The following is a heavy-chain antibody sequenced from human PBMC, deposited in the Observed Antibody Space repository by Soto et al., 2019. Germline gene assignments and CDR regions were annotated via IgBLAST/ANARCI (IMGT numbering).Heavy chain of an antibody. CDR1: GGSISSYY. CDR3: GRYCSGGSCYSDYYYYGMDV. J-gene: IGHJ6*02. D-gene: IGHD2-15*01. Sequence: AETLSLTCTVSGGSISSYYWSWIRQPPGKGLEWIGYIYYSGSTNYNPSLKSRVTISVDTSKNQFSLKLSSVTAADTAVYYCGRYCSGGSCYSDYYYYGMDVWGQGTTVTVSS. V-gene: IGHV4-59*01. CDR2: IYYSGST.